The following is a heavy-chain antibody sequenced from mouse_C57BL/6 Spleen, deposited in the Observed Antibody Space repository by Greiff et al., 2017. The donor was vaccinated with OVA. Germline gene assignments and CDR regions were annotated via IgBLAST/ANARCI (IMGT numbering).Heavy chain of an antibody. CDR2: IYPGDGDT. Sequence: QVQLKESGPELVKPGASVKISCKASGYAFSSSWMNWVKQRPGKGLEWIGRIYPGDGDTNYNGKFKGKATLTADKSSSTAYMQLSSLTSEDSAVYFCARGLWGDYWGQGTTLTVSS. CDR3: ARGLWGDY. V-gene: IGHV1-82*01. D-gene: IGHD1-1*02. CDR1: GYAFSSSW. J-gene: IGHJ2*01.